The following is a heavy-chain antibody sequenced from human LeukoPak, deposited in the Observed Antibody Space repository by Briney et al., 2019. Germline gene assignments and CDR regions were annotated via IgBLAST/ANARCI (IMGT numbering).Heavy chain of an antibody. CDR1: GYTFTSYA. J-gene: IGHJ4*02. D-gene: IGHD6-13*01. CDR2: INAGNGNT. V-gene: IGHV1-3*01. Sequence: ASVKVSCKASGYTFTSYAMHWVRQAPGQRLEWMGWINAGNGNTKYSQKFQGRVTITRDTSASTAYMELSSLRSEDTAVYYCASRTSSGWYFACFDYWGQGTLVTVSS. CDR3: ASRTSSGWYFACFDY.